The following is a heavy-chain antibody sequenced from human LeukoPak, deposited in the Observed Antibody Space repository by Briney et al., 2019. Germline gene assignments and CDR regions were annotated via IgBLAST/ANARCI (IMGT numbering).Heavy chain of an antibody. CDR1: GGSISSNTYY. J-gene: IGHJ5*02. CDR2: IYYGGTA. V-gene: IGHV4-39*01. CDR3: ARHRRGSGSNWFDP. Sequence: PSETLSLTCTVSGGSISSNTYYWDWIRQPPGKGLECIGSIYYGGTAYYNSSLKSRVTISVDTSKNQFSLKLNSVTATDTAVYYCARHRRGSGSNWFDPWGQGTLVTVSS. D-gene: IGHD1-14*01.